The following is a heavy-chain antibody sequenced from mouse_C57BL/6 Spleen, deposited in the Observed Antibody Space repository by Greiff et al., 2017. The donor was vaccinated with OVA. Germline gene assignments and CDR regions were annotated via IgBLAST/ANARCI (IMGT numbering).Heavy chain of an antibody. V-gene: IGHV1-76*01. Sequence: QVQLKESGAELVRPGASVKLSCKASGYTFTDYYINWVKQRPGQGLEWIARIYPGSGNTYYNEKFKGKATLTAEKSSSTAYMQLSSLTSEDSAVYFCARGGDWDNYWGQGTTLTVSS. CDR3: ARGGDWDNY. CDR2: IYPGSGNT. D-gene: IGHD4-1*01. CDR1: GYTFTDYY. J-gene: IGHJ2*01.